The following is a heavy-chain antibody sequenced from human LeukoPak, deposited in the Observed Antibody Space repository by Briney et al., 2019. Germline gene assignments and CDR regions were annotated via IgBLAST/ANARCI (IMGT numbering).Heavy chain of an antibody. Sequence: SETLSLPCTVSGAPFTSGAYHWSWIRQSPGKGLGWVRHTENNKNKPSHNSRLSISVDSSKNQFSLKLTAVTAADTAIYFCATYYGGRGGSGYWGQGTLVTVSS. CDR1: GAPFTSGAYH. CDR3: ATYYGGRGGSGY. CDR2: TENN. J-gene: IGHJ4*02. D-gene: IGHD2-21*01. V-gene: IGHV4-30-4*01.